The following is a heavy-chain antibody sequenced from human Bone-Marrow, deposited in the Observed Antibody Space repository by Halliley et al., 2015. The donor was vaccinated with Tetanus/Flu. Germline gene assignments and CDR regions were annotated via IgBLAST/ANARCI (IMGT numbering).Heavy chain of an antibody. D-gene: IGHD1-26*01. Sequence: GHTNYAQKLQCRVTMTTDTSTSTGYMELRSLRSDDTAMYYCARAVVGASGGGGYYYDGLDVWGQGTTVTVSS. V-gene: IGHV1-18*01. J-gene: IGHJ6*02. CDR3: ARAVVGASGGGGYYYDGLDV. CDR2: GHT.